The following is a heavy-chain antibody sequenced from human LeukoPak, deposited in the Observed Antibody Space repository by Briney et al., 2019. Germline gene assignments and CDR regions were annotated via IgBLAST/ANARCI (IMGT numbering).Heavy chain of an antibody. V-gene: IGHV4-30-4*08. CDR3: AREGHCSSTSCYSGWFDP. D-gene: IGHD2-2*01. Sequence: SQTLSLTCTVSGGSISSCDYYWSWIRQPPGKGLEWIGYIYYSGSTYYNPSLKSRVTISVDTSKNQFSLKLSSVTAADTAVYYCAREGHCSSTSCYSGWFDPWGQGTLVTVSS. CDR1: GGSISSCDYY. J-gene: IGHJ5*02. CDR2: IYYSGST.